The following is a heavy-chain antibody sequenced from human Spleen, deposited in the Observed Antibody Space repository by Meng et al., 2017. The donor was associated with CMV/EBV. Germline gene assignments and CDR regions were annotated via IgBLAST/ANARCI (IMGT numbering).Heavy chain of an antibody. Sequence: SETLSLTCTVSGDSISTYYWSWIRQPPGKGLEWIGYVYYSGSTNYNPSLKSRVTLSVDTSKNQFSLNVTSVTAADTAVYYCARQFSGFGTIDFWGQGTLVTVSS. J-gene: IGHJ4*02. V-gene: IGHV4-59*13. CDR1: GDSISTYY. CDR3: ARQFSGFGTIDF. D-gene: IGHD5-12*01. CDR2: VYYSGST.